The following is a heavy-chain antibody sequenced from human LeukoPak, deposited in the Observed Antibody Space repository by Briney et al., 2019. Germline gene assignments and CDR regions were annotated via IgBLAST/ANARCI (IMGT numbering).Heavy chain of an antibody. J-gene: IGHJ4*02. CDR3: ARDLLGWELHYFDY. CDR1: GITFTNYW. Sequence: QPGGSLRLSCAASGITFTNYWMAWVRQAPGKGLEWVANINQDARDKNYVDSVKGRFTISRDNAKNSLDLQMNSLRAEDTAVYYCARDLLGWELHYFDYWGQGTLVTVSS. D-gene: IGHD1-26*01. CDR2: INQDARDK. V-gene: IGHV3-7*01.